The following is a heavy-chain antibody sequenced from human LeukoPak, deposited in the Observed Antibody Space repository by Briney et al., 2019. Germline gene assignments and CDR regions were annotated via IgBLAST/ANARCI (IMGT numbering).Heavy chain of an antibody. CDR2: VYYSGST. CDR1: GGSISSYY. CDR3: AGVPPGTRAPHPDY. Sequence: SETLSLTCTVSGGSISSYYWSWIRQPPGQGLELIGYVYYSGSTNYNPSRKSRVTISVETSKNQFSLNLSSVTAADTAVYYCAGVPPGTRAPHPDYWGQGTLVTVSS. V-gene: IGHV4-59*01. J-gene: IGHJ4*02. D-gene: IGHD1-1*01.